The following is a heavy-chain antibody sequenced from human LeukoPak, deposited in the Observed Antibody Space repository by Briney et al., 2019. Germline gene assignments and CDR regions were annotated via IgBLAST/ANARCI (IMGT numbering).Heavy chain of an antibody. CDR1: GGSISSGDYY. J-gene: IGHJ4*02. CDR3: ARDGGSDSSGYHY. D-gene: IGHD3-22*01. Sequence: SQTLSLTCTVSGGSISSGDYYWSWIRQPPGKGLEGVGYIYYSGSTYYNPSLKSRVTISVDTSKNQFSLKLSSVTAADTAVYYCARDGGSDSSGYHYWGQGTLVTVSS. CDR2: IYYSGST. V-gene: IGHV4-30-4*08.